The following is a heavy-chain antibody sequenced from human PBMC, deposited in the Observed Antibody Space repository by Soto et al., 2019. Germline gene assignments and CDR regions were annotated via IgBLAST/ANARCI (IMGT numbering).Heavy chain of an antibody. CDR1: GYSFTSYW. CDR2: IDPSGSYT. J-gene: IGHJ6*02. V-gene: IGHV5-10-1*01. Sequence: GESLKISCKGSGYSFTSYWISWVRQMPGKGLEWMGRIDPSGSYTNYSPSFQGHVTISADKSISTAYLQWSSLKASDTAMYYCARLDCSSTSCYYYYGMDVWGQGTTVTVSS. D-gene: IGHD2-2*01. CDR3: ARLDCSSTSCYYYYGMDV.